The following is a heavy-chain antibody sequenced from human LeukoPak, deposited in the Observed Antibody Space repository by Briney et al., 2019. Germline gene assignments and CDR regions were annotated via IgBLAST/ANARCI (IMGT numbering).Heavy chain of an antibody. Sequence: GGSLRLSCAASGFTFSSYWMSWVRQAPGEGLEWVANIKQDGSEKYYVDSVKGRFTISRDNAKNSLYLQMNSLRAEDTAVYYCARVLAGDHFDYWGQGTLVTVSS. V-gene: IGHV3-7*01. D-gene: IGHD7-27*01. CDR2: IKQDGSEK. CDR1: GFTFSSYW. CDR3: ARVLAGDHFDY. J-gene: IGHJ4*02.